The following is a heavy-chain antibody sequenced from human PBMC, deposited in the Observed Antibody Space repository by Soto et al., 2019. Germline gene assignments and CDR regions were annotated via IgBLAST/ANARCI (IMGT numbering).Heavy chain of an antibody. CDR1: GFTFSSYG. V-gene: IGHV3-30*18. CDR2: ISYDGSNK. CDR3: ANWLRDSSGYYFFDY. D-gene: IGHD3-22*01. J-gene: IGHJ4*02. Sequence: QVQLVESGGGVVQPGRSLRLSCAASGFTFSSYGMHWVRQAPGKGLEWVAVISYDGSNKYYADSVKGRFTISRDNSKNTLYLQMNSLRAEDTAVYYCANWLRDSSGYYFFDYWGQGTLVTVSS.